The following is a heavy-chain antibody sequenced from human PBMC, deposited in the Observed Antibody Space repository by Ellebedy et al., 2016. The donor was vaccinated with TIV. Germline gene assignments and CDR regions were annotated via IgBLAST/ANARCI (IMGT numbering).Heavy chain of an antibody. J-gene: IGHJ6*02. CDR2: ISYDGSNK. Sequence: GGSLRLSCVASGFTFSTYSMNWVRQAPGKGLEWVAVISYDGSNKYYADSVKGRFTISRDNSKNTLYLQMNSLRAEDTAVYYCARDPRYYDFWSGYYVDYYYYGMDVWGQGTTVTVSS. V-gene: IGHV3-30*03. CDR3: ARDPRYYDFWSGYYVDYYYYGMDV. CDR1: GFTFSTYS. D-gene: IGHD3-3*01.